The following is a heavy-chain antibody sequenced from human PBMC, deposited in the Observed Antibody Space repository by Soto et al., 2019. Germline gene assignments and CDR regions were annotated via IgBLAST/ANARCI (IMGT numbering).Heavy chain of an antibody. CDR3: ARWRGGKGDYFDY. CDR1: GGTFSSYT. Sequence: QVQVVQSGAEVKKPGSSVKVSCKASGGTFSSYTISWVRQAPGQGLEWMGRIIPILGIANYAQKFQGRVTITADKSTSTAYMELSSLRSEDTAVYYCARWRGGKGDYFDYWGQGTLVTVSS. V-gene: IGHV1-69*02. CDR2: IIPILGIA. D-gene: IGHD5-12*01. J-gene: IGHJ4*02.